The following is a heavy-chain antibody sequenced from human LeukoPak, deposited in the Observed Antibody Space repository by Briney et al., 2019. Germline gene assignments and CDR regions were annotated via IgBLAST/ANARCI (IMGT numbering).Heavy chain of an antibody. CDR2: IDRDGGVR. CDR1: GFSFSSYW. CDR3: ARGPPLAGNTHLVDY. D-gene: IGHD2-15*01. V-gene: IGHV3-7*01. Sequence: GGSLRLSCAASGFSFSSYWMSWVRQTPENGLEFVGNIDRDGGVRNYMDSLKGRCTISRDNGEKSLYLQMNSLRAEDTAVYYCARGPPLAGNTHLVDYWGQGTLVTVSS. J-gene: IGHJ4*02.